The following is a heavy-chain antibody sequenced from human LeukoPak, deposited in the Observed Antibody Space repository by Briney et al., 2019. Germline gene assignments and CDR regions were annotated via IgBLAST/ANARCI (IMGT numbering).Heavy chain of an antibody. Sequence: GGSLRLSCVASGFTFSIYTMSWVRQAPGKGLEWVSSITSSSSSMYSADSVKGRLAISRDNAKNSLYLQMNSLRAEDTAVYYCARDLAWGGYWGQGTLVTVSS. CDR2: ITSSSSSM. V-gene: IGHV3-21*01. J-gene: IGHJ4*02. CDR3: ARDLAWGGY. D-gene: IGHD7-27*01. CDR1: GFTFSIYT.